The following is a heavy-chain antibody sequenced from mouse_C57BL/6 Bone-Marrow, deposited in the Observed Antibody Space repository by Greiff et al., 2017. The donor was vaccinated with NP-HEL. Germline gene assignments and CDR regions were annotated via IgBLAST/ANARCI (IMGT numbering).Heavy chain of an antibody. D-gene: IGHD6-1*01. CDR2: INPGSGGT. CDR1: GYAFTNYL. J-gene: IGHJ4*01. V-gene: IGHV1-54*01. CDR3: ARLALYYYAMDY. Sequence: VKLMESGAELVRPGTSVKVSCKASGYAFTNYLIEWVKQRPGQGLEWIGVINPGSGGTNYNEKFKGKATLTADKSSSTAYMQLSSLTSEDSAVYFCARLALYYYAMDYWGQGTSVTVSS.